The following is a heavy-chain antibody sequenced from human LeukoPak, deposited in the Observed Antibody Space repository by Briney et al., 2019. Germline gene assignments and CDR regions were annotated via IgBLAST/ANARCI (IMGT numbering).Heavy chain of an antibody. Sequence: ETGGSLRLSCEASGFTFWMNWVRQAPGKGLDWVANINPDGSGKRYVDSVKGRFTIARDNADNSLSLQMNSLRAEDTAVYYCASWGAGGNSWGQGALCTVSS. CDR3: ASWGAGGNS. J-gene: IGHJ4*02. V-gene: IGHV3-7*01. CDR2: INPDGSGK. CDR1: GFTFW. D-gene: IGHD3-16*01.